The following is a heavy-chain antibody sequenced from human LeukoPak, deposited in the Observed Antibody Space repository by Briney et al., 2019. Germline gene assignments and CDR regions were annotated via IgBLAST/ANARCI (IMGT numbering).Heavy chain of an antibody. CDR2: INPSGGST. D-gene: IGHD5-18*01. CDR1: GYTFTSYY. J-gene: IGHJ4*02. Sequence: ASVKVSCKASGYTFTSYYMHWVRQAPGQGLEWMGIINPSGGSTSYAQKFQGRVTTTRNTSTSTVYMELSSLRSEDTAVYYCAMRGYSYGYNFDYWGQGTLVTVSS. V-gene: IGHV1-46*01. CDR3: AMRGYSYGYNFDY.